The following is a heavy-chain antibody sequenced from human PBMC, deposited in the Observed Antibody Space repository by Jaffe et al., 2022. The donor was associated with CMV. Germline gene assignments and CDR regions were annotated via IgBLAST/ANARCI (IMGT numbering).Heavy chain of an antibody. CDR3: ARRLSYYYDSSGYYDWFDP. D-gene: IGHD3-22*01. CDR1: GFTFSSYG. V-gene: IGHV3-33*01. CDR2: IWYDGSNK. J-gene: IGHJ5*02. Sequence: QVQLVESGGGVVQPGRSLRLSCAASGFTFSSYGMHWVRQAPGKGLEWVAVIWYDGSNKYYADSVKGRFTISRDNSKNTLYLQMNSLRAEDTAVYYCARRLSYYYDSSGYYDWFDPWGQGTLVTVSS.